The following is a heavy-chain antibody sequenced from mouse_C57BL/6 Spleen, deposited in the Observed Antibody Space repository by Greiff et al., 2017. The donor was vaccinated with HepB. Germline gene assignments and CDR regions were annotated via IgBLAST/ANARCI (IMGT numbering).Heavy chain of an antibody. V-gene: IGHV5-4*01. CDR2: ISDGGSYT. Sequence: EVKLVESGGGLVKPGGSLKLSCAASGFTFSSYAMSWVRQTPEKRLEWVATISDGGSYTYYPDNVKGRFTISRDNAKNNLYLQMSHLKSEDTAMYYCAREELGRGYFDYWGQGTTLTVSS. CDR3: AREELGRGYFDY. D-gene: IGHD4-1*01. J-gene: IGHJ2*01. CDR1: GFTFSSYA.